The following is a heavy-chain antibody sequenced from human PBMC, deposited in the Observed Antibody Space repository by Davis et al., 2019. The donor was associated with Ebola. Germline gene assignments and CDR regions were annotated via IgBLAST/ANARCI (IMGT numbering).Heavy chain of an antibody. J-gene: IGHJ4*02. V-gene: IGHV1-46*01. D-gene: IGHD1-26*01. CDR3: ASPGPVGGSYLHY. CDR1: GYTFTDYY. Sequence: ASVKVSCKTSGYTFTDYYIHWVRQAPGQGLEWMGIINPSGGSTSYAQKFQGRVTMTRDTSTSTVYMELSSLRSEDTAVYYCASPGPVGGSYLHYWGQGTLVTVSS. CDR2: INPSGGST.